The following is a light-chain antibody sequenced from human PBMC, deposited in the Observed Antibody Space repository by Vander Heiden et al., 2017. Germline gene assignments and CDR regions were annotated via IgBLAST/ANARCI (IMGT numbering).Light chain of an antibody. J-gene: IGKJ1*01. CDR3: QQYNNWPAWT. CDR2: GAA. V-gene: IGKV3-15*01. Sequence: EIVLPQSPATLSVPPGERATLCCRASQGVSRDLAWYQQKPGQAPRLLIYGAASRATGIPARFSGSGSGTEFTLTISSLQSEDYAVSYCQQYNNWPAWTFGQGTKVEIK. CDR1: QGVSRD.